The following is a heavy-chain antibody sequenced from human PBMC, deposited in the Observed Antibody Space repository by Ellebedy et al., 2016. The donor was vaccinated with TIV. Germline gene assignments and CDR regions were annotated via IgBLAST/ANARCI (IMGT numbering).Heavy chain of an antibody. CDR2: INAGNGHT. V-gene: IGHV1-3*01. CDR3: ARDQPHLDY. J-gene: IGHJ4*02. Sequence: ASVKVSXXASGYTFTRYAIHWVRQAPGQRLEWMGWINAGNGHTRYSQKFQGRVTITSDTFASTAYMELTSLRSEDTAVYYCARDQPHLDYWGQGTLVTVSS. CDR1: GYTFTRYA.